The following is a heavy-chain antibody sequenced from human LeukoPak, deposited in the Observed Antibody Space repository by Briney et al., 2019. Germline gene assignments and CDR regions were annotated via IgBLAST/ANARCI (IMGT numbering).Heavy chain of an antibody. CDR3: AKDYRSSTSCYVFDY. CDR2: ISYDGSNK. V-gene: IGHV3-30*18. D-gene: IGHD2-2*01. Sequence: RPGGSLRLSCAASGFTFSSYGMHWVRQAPGKGLEWVAVISYDGSNKYYADSVKGRFTISRDNSKNTLYLQMNSLRAEDTAVYYCAKDYRSSTSCYVFDYWGQGTLVTVSS. CDR1: GFTFSSYG. J-gene: IGHJ4*02.